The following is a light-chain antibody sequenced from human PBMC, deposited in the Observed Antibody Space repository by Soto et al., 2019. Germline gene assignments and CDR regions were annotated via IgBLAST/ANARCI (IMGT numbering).Light chain of an antibody. CDR2: GAS. CDR1: QSVSSSY. CDR3: QQYGSSPRT. J-gene: IGKJ1*01. Sequence: EIVLTQSPGTLSLSPGERATLSCRASQSVSSSYLAWYQQKPGQAPRLLIYGASSRATGIPDRFSGSGFGTDFTLTISRLEPEDFAVYYCQQYGSSPRTFGQGTTVEIK. V-gene: IGKV3-20*01.